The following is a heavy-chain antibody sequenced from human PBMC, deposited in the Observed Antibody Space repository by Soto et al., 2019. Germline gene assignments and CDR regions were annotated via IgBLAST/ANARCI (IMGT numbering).Heavy chain of an antibody. CDR1: GFTFSSYG. D-gene: IGHD2-15*01. J-gene: IGHJ4*02. CDR2: IWNDGSNK. V-gene: IGHV3-33*01. CDR3: ARDGSTGGNDY. Sequence: GGSLRLSCAASGFTFSSYGMHWVRQAPGKGLEWVAVIWNDGSNKYYADSVKGRFTISRDNSKNTLYLQMNSMRAEDTAGYYGARDGSTGGNDYWGQGTLVTVSS.